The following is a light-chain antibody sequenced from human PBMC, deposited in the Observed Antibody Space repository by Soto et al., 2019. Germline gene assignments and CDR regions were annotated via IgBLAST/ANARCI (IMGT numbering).Light chain of an antibody. CDR1: QGIGIY. CDR3: QQLDSYPRT. V-gene: IGKV1-9*01. Sequence: IQLTQSPSSLSASVGDRVTITCRASQGIGIYLAWYQQKPGTAPKLLIYTASTLQSGVPSRFSGSGSGTEFALTISSLQPEDFAAYYCQQLDSYPRTFGQGTKVEIK. CDR2: TAS. J-gene: IGKJ1*01.